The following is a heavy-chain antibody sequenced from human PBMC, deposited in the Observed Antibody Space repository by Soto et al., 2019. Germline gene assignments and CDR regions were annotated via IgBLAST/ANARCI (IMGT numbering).Heavy chain of an antibody. V-gene: IGHV1-69*01. Sequence: QVHLVQSGAEVKKPGSSVKVSCKASGGTISNYDVSWVRQAPGQGLEWMGGINPIFGPPTYAQKCQGRVKITADESTSTASMNLSSLRSEDKAVYYCARQRIVGANGGFAIDIWGQGTMVIVSS. CDR2: INPIFGPP. CDR3: ARQRIVGANGGFAIDI. J-gene: IGHJ3*02. D-gene: IGHD1-26*01. CDR1: GGTISNYD.